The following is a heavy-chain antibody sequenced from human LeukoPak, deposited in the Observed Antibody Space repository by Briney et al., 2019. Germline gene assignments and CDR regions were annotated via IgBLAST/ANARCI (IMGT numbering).Heavy chain of an antibody. CDR2: ISAYNGNT. J-gene: IGHJ4*02. CDR3: ARDLTVDTAMSQGY. CDR1: GYTFTSYD. Sequence: ASVKVSCKASGYTFTSYDINWVRQAPGQGLEWMGWISAYNGNTNYAQKLQGRVTMTTDTSTSTAYMELRSLRSDDTAVYYCARDLTVDTAMSQGYWGQGTLVTVSS. D-gene: IGHD5-18*01. V-gene: IGHV1-18*01.